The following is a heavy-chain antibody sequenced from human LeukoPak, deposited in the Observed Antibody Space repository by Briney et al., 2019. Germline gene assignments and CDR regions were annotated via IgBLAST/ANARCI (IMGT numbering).Heavy chain of an antibody. V-gene: IGHV4-59*08. D-gene: IGHD3-10*01. J-gene: IGHJ5*02. CDR3: ARRTRGSGSYYNYNWFDP. Sequence: SETLSLTCTVSGGSISSYYWSWIRQPPGKGLEWIGYMYYSGSTNYNPSLKSRVTISVDTSKNQFSLKLSSVTAADTAVYYCARRTRGSGSYYNYNWFDPWGQGTLVTVSS. CDR1: GGSISSYY. CDR2: MYYSGST.